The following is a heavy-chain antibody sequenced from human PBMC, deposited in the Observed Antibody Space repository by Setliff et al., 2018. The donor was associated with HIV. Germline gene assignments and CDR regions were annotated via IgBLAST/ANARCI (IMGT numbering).Heavy chain of an antibody. J-gene: IGHJ5*02. CDR2: IYYSGST. V-gene: IGHV4-39*07. D-gene: IGHD2-21*01. CDR3: SRSYCGGDCSLVVDTNWFDP. CDR1: GGSISSGSYY. Sequence: SETLSLTCTVSGGSISSGSYYWGWIRQPPGKGLEWIGGIYYSGSTSYNPSLKSRVTISLDTSKSQFSLRLSSVTAADTAVYYCSRSYCGGDCSLVVDTNWFDPWGQGALVTVSS.